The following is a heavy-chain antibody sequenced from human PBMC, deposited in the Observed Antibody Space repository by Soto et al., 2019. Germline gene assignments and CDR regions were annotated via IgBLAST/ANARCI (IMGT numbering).Heavy chain of an antibody. V-gene: IGHV1-69*06. J-gene: IGHJ6*02. CDR3: ARDIVVVPADYYYYGMDV. CDR1: GGTFSSYA. CDR2: IIPIFGTA. Sequence: QVQLVQSGAEVMKPGSSVKVSCKASGGTFSSYAISWVRQAPGQGLEWMGGIIPIFGTANYAQKFQGRVTITADKSTSTAYMELSSLRSEDTVVYYCARDIVVVPADYYYYGMDVWGQGTTVTVSS. D-gene: IGHD2-2*01.